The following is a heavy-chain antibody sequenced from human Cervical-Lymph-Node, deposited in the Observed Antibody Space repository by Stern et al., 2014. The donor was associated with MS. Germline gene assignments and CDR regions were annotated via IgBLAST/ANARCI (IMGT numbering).Heavy chain of an antibody. CDR3: ATTPLSGFDY. Sequence: HVQLVQSGGEVKEPGASVNVSRKTSGYTFTNYGIAWVRQAPGQVLEWMGWISGYKGETHYAQKVQGRVTMTRDTSTSTAYMELRSLTSDDTAVYYCATTPLSGFDYWGQGTLVTVSS. V-gene: IGHV1-18*01. CDR2: ISGYKGET. CDR1: GYTFTNYG. J-gene: IGHJ4*02. D-gene: IGHD1-14*01.